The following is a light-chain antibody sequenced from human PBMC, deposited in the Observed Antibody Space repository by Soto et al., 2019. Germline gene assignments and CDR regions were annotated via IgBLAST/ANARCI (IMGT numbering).Light chain of an antibody. V-gene: IGKV3-15*01. Sequence: EIVMTQSPATLSVSPGERATLSCRASQNIRTNLAWYQQKPGQPPRLLIYDASTRAAGIPARFIGSGSGTEFTLTISSLQSEDFATYYCQQFNSYPWTFGQGTKVDIK. CDR3: QQFNSYPWT. J-gene: IGKJ1*01. CDR1: QNIRTN. CDR2: DAS.